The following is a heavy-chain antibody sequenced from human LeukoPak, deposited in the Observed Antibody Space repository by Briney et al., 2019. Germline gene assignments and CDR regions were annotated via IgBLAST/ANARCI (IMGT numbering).Heavy chain of an antibody. CDR3: ARRGLLTVFGVVTNVYYYMDV. Sequence: SETLSLICGVSGGSFSGYYWSWIRQPPGKGLEWIGEINHSGSANYIPSLKSRVTISVDTSKNQFSLKLSSVTAADTAVYYCARRGLLTVFGVVTNVYYYMDVWGKGTTVTVSS. CDR1: GGSFSGYY. CDR2: INHSGSA. J-gene: IGHJ6*03. D-gene: IGHD3-3*01. V-gene: IGHV4-34*01.